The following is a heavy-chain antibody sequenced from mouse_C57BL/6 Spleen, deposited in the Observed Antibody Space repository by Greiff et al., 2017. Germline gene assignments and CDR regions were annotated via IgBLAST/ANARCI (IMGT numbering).Heavy chain of an antibody. CDR1: GYSITSGYD. CDR3: AREKGDYTYWYFDV. D-gene: IGHD2-4*01. Sequence: VQLQQSGPGMVKPSQSLSLTCTVTGYSITSGYDWHWIRPFPGNKLEWMGYISYSGSTNYNPSLKSRISITHDTSKNHFFLKLNSVTTEDTATYYCAREKGDYTYWYFDVWGTGTTVTVSS. J-gene: IGHJ1*03. V-gene: IGHV3-1*01. CDR2: ISYSGST.